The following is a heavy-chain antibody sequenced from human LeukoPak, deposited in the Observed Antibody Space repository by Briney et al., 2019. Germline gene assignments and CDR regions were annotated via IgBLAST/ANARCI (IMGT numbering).Heavy chain of an antibody. CDR1: GFTFSSYA. D-gene: IGHD4-17*01. CDR2: INSDSSYI. V-gene: IGHV3-21*04. Sequence: GGSLRLSCAASGFTFSSYAMSWVRQAPGKGLEWVSSINSDSSYIFFADSLKGRFTISRDNADNSLYLHMNSLRVEDTAVYYCAKGNQGYGDHHDSDYWGQGTLVTVSS. CDR3: AKGNQGYGDHHDSDY. J-gene: IGHJ4*02.